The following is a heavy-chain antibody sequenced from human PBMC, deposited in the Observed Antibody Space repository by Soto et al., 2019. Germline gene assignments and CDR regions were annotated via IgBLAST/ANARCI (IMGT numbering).Heavy chain of an antibody. CDR2: IWYDGSNK. CDR3: ARDRHSLEALPYYYYYGMDV. V-gene: IGHV3-33*01. D-gene: IGHD2-15*01. Sequence: GGSLRLSCAASGFTFSSYGMHWVRQAPGKGLEWVAVIWYDGSNKYYADSVKGRFTISRDNSKNTLYLQMNSLRAEDTAVYYCARDRHSLEALPYYYYYGMDVWGQGTTVTVSS. J-gene: IGHJ6*02. CDR1: GFTFSSYG.